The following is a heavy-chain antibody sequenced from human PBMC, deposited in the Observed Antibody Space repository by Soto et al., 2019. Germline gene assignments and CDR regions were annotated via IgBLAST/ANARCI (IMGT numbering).Heavy chain of an antibody. Sequence: GASVKVSCKASGFTFTSSAVQWVRQARGQRLEWIGWIVVGSGNTNYAQKFQERVTITRDMSTSTAYMELSSLRSEDTAVYYCAAVLEFPLWGHYGMYGWGKGSTVTGSS. CDR1: GFTFTSSA. J-gene: IGHJ6*04. CDR2: IVVGSGNT. V-gene: IGHV1-58*01. D-gene: IGHD5-18*01. CDR3: AAVLEFPLWGHYGMYG.